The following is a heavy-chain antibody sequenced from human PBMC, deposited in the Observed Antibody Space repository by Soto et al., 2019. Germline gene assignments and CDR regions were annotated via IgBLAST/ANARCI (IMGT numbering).Heavy chain of an antibody. CDR1: GYSISSGSY. J-gene: IGHJ4*01. CDR2: IYHGGTT. CDR3: AKVHVMVVAGSTFDY. D-gene: IGHD6-19*01. V-gene: IGHV4-38-2*02. Sequence: SETLSLTCTVSGYSISSGSYWGWIRQPPGKGPEWIASIYHGGTTFYNPSLKSRVTVSVDKSNNQFSLKLRSVTAADTAVYYCAKVHVMVVAGSTFDYWGHGTLGTAPQ.